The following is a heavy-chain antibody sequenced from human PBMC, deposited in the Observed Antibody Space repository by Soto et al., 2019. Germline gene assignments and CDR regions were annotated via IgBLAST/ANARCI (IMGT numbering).Heavy chain of an antibody. CDR1: GFSFSTYA. Sequence: EVQLVESGGGLVKPGGSLRLYCEASGFSFSTYAMNWVRQAPGKGLEWVSSISTSSSYIKYADSLKGRFTISRDNAKSSLYLQMNGLRAEDTAVYYCARDYYGSGNYFNGMDVWGQGTTVTVAS. CDR3: ARDYYGSGNYFNGMDV. D-gene: IGHD3-10*01. J-gene: IGHJ6*02. CDR2: ISTSSSYI. V-gene: IGHV3-21*01.